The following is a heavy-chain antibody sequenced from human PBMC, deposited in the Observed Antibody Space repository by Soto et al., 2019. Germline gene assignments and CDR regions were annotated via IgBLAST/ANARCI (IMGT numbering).Heavy chain of an antibody. Sequence: QVQLVQSGAEVKKPGASVKVSCKVSGYTFTSYGISWVRQAPGQGLERMGWISAYNGITNYAQRLQGRVTLTTHTPTRTANMKPKSLTSNKTVLSFCASDPPLIQNTAPEIHYRGQATLVPSSS. CDR2: ISAYNGIT. CDR3: ASDPPLIQNTAPEIHY. V-gene: IGHV1-18*01. CDR1: GYTFTSYG. J-gene: IGHJ4*02. D-gene: IGHD5-18*01.